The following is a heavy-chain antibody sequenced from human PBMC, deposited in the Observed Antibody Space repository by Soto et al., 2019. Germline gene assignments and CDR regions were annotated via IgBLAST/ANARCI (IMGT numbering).Heavy chain of an antibody. J-gene: IGHJ4*02. CDR2: IDPSDSQT. V-gene: IGHV5-10-1*01. CDR3: ARLRFGELGPLDY. CDR1: GYSFAGYW. D-gene: IGHD3-10*01. Sequence: GESLKISCKGSGYSFAGYWITWVRQMPGKGLEWMGRIDPSDSQTYYSPSFRGHVTISAAKSISTAYLQWSSLKASDTAMYYCARLRFGELGPLDYWGQGTLVTVSS.